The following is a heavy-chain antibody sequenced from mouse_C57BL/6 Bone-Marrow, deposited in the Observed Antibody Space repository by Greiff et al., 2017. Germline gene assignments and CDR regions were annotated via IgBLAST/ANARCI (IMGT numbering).Heavy chain of an antibody. Sequence: QVQLQQPGAELVKPGASVKLSCKASGYTFTSYWMHWVKQRPGRGLEWIGRIYPNSGGTKYNEKFKSKATLTVDNPTSTAYMQLSSLTSEDTAVYYCARLDYWGQGTSVTVSS. CDR3: ARLDY. J-gene: IGHJ4*01. CDR2: IYPNSGGT. V-gene: IGHV1-72*01. CDR1: GYTFTSYW.